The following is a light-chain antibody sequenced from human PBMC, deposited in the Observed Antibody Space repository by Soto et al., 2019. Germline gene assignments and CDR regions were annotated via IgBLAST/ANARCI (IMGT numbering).Light chain of an antibody. Sequence: QSALTQPASVSGSPGQSITISCSGTSSDVGNYNYVSWYQQDPGKAPKLLIYEVNSRPSGVSHRFSGSKSGNTASLTISGLQAEDEADYYCISYTISNTRVFGGGTKLTVL. CDR2: EVN. CDR1: SSDVGNYNY. J-gene: IGLJ3*02. CDR3: ISYTISNTRV. V-gene: IGLV2-14*01.